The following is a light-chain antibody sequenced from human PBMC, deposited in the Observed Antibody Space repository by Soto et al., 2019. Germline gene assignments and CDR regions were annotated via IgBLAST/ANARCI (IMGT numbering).Light chain of an antibody. CDR1: QSFSSSY. Sequence: EIVLTQSPGTLSLSPGESATLSCRASQSFSSSYLAWYQQKPGQAPRLLIYGASSRATGIPDRFSGSGSGTDFTLTISRLEPEDFAVYYCPQYGSSPPYTFGQGTKLEIK. J-gene: IGKJ2*01. V-gene: IGKV3-20*01. CDR3: PQYGSSPPYT. CDR2: GAS.